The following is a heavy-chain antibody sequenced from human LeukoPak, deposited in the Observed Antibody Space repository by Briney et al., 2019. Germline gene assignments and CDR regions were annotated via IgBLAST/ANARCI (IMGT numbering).Heavy chain of an antibody. J-gene: IGHJ4*02. V-gene: IGHV3-30-3*01. D-gene: IGHD6-13*01. CDR3: AREGGGSSWYEPIDY. CDR1: GFTFSSYA. CDR2: ISYDGSNK. Sequence: GGSLRLSCAASGFTFSSYAMHWVRQAPGKGLEWVAVISYDGSNKYYADSVKGRFTISRDNSKNTLYLQMNSLRAEDTAVYYCAREGGGSSWYEPIDYWGQGTLVTVSS.